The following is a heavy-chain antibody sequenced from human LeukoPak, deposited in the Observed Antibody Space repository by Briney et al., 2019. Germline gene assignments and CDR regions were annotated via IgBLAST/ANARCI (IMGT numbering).Heavy chain of an antibody. CDR2: ISSSSSYI. J-gene: IGHJ4*02. Sequence: GGSLRLSCAASGFTFSSYSMNWVRQAPGKGLEWVSSISSSSSYIYYADSVKGRFTISRDNSKNTLYLQMNSLRAEDTAVYYCAKAKTGPFDYWGQGTLVTVSS. CDR3: AKAKTGPFDY. V-gene: IGHV3-21*04. CDR1: GFTFSSYS.